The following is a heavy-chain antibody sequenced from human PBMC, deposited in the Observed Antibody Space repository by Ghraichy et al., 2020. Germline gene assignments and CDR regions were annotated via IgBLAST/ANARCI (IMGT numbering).Heavy chain of an antibody. CDR1: GGSISSYY. CDR3: ASMRYSYGYIGYFDY. CDR2: IYYSGST. J-gene: IGHJ4*02. Sequence: SETLSLTCTVSGGSISSYYWSWIRQPPGKGLEWIGYIYYSGSTNYNPSLKSRVTISVDTSKNQFSLKLSSVTAADTAVYYCASMRYSYGYIGYFDYWGQGTLVTVSS. D-gene: IGHD5-18*01. V-gene: IGHV4-59*08.